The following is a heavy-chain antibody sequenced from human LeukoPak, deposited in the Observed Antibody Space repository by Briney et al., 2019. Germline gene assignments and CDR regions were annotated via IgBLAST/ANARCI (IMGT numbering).Heavy chain of an antibody. CDR3: ARWVGYSSGWALDH. Sequence: GGSLRLSCVVSGFRFSDYYMSWIRQTPGKGLEFISYISGSGDAIYYTDSVKGRFTISRDNAKNSVYLQMNSLSAQDTAVYYCARWVGYSSGWALDHWGQGTLVTVSS. CDR1: GFRFSDYY. CDR2: ISGSGDAI. V-gene: IGHV3-11*04. D-gene: IGHD6-19*01. J-gene: IGHJ5*02.